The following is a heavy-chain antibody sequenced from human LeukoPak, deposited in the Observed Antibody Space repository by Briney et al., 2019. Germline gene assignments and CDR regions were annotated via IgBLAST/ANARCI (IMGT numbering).Heavy chain of an antibody. CDR1: GFTFSNYA. CDR3: AKWGDFDILTGYYVSDF. Sequence: QSGGSLRLSCVASGFTFSNYAMSWVRQAPGKRREWVSAVTGSGGNTYYADSVKGRFTISRDNSRNTLFLQMNSLRAEDTAIYYCAKWGDFDILTGYYVSDFWGQGTLVTVSS. V-gene: IGHV3-23*01. J-gene: IGHJ4*02. CDR2: VTGSGGNT. D-gene: IGHD3-9*01.